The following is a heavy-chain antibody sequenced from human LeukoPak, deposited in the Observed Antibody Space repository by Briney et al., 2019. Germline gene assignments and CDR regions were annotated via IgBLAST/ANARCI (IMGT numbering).Heavy chain of an antibody. CDR3: ARALASDTAMVAYAFDI. V-gene: IGHV1-69*13. CDR2: IIPIFGTA. CDR1: GGTFSSYA. D-gene: IGHD5-18*01. Sequence: SLKVSCKASGGTFSSYAISWVRQAPGQGLEWMGGIIPIFGTANYAQKFQGRVTITADESTSTAYMELSSLRSEDTAVYYCARALASDTAMVAYAFDIWGQGTMVTVSS. J-gene: IGHJ3*02.